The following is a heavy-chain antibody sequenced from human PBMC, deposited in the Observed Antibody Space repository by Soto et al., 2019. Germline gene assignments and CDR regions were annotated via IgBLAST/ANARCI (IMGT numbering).Heavy chain of an antibody. J-gene: IGHJ3*02. Sequence: SETLSLTCAVAGGSISGGGYSWSWIRQPPGKGLEWIGYIYHSGSTYYNPSLKSRVTISVDRSKNQFSLKLSSVTAADTAVYYCARQSRTDAFDIWGQGTMVTVSS. V-gene: IGHV4-30-2*01. CDR3: ARQSRTDAFDI. CDR1: GGSISGGGYS. CDR2: IYHSGST.